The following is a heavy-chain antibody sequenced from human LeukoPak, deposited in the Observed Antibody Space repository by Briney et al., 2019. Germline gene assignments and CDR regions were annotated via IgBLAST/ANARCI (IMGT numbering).Heavy chain of an antibody. D-gene: IGHD1-26*01. CDR3: ATDPTYSGSPWGFDY. Sequence: GASVKVSCKVSGYTLTELSMHWVRQAPGKGLEWMGGFDPEDGETIYAQKFQGRVTMTEDTSTDTAYMELSSLRSEDTAVYYCATDPTYSGSPWGFDYWGQETLVTVSS. CDR2: FDPEDGET. J-gene: IGHJ4*02. V-gene: IGHV1-24*01. CDR1: GYTLTELS.